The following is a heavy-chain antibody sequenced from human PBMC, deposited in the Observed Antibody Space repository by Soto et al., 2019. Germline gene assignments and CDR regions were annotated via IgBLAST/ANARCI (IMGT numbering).Heavy chain of an antibody. Sequence: GSLRLSCVVSGFTFNEYWMTWVRQAPGKGLEWVANIRQNGSDTFYVDSVKGRFTISRDNAKNSLYLQMNNPRVEDTAFYYCARGLTAHSYWGHGTLVTVSS. D-gene: IGHD5-18*01. CDR1: GFTFNEYW. V-gene: IGHV3-7*01. CDR2: IRQNGSDT. J-gene: IGHJ4*01. CDR3: ARGLTAHSY.